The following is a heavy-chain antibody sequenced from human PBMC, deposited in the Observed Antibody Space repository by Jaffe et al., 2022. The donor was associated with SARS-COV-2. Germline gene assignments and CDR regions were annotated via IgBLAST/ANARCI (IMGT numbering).Heavy chain of an antibody. Sequence: EVQLVESGGGLVQPGRSLRLSCTASGFTFGDYAMSWVRQAPGKGLEWVGFIRSKAYGGTTEYAASVKGRFTISRDDSKSIAYLQMNSLKTEDTAVYYCTRGGDYYDSSGFDYWGQGTLVTVSS. V-gene: IGHV3-49*04. J-gene: IGHJ4*02. CDR1: GFTFGDYA. CDR2: IRSKAYGGTT. CDR3: TRGGDYYDSSGFDY. D-gene: IGHD3-22*01.